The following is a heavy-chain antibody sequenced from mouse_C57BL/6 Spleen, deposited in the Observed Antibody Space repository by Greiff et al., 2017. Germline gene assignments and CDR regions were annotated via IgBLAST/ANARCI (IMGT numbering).Heavy chain of an antibody. J-gene: IGHJ3*01. CDR2: IDPSDSYT. D-gene: IGHD3-2*02. CDR1: GSTFTSYW. CDR3: ARGGTHSSAFAY. Sequence: QVQLQQPGAELVMPGASVKLSCKASGSTFTSYWMHWVKQRPGQGLEWIGEIDPSDSYTNYNQKFKGKSTLTVDKSSSTAYMQLSSLTSEDSAVYYGARGGTHSSAFAYWGQGTLVTVSA. V-gene: IGHV1-69*01.